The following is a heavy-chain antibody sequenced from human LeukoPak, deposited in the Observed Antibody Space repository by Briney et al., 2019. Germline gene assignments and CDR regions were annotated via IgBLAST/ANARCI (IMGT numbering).Heavy chain of an antibody. D-gene: IGHD6-19*01. V-gene: IGHV3-33*01. J-gene: IGHJ4*02. CDR1: GFTFSSHG. CDR3: AREDSNGFYSGY. Sequence: GRSLRLSCVASGFTFSSHGFHWIRQAPGKGLEWVAVIWYDGSEQLYADSVKGRFSISRDDSMNTLYLQMNSLRVEDTAVYYCAREDSNGFYSGYWGQGTLVTVSS. CDR2: IWYDGSEQ.